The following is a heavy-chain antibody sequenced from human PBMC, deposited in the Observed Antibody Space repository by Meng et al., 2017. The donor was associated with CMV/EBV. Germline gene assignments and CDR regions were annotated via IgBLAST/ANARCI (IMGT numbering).Heavy chain of an antibody. CDR1: GFTFSSYA. D-gene: IGHD5-18*01. J-gene: IGHJ6*02. Sequence: GGSLRLSCAASGFTFSSYAMHWVRQAPGKGLEWVAVISYDGSNKYYADSVKGRFTISRDKSKNTLYLQMNSLRAEDTAVYYCARTLDGYSYGSPAFYHDYDGMDVWGQGTTVTVSS. V-gene: IGHV3-30-3*01. CDR3: ARTLDGYSYGSPAFYHDYDGMDV. CDR2: ISYDGSNK.